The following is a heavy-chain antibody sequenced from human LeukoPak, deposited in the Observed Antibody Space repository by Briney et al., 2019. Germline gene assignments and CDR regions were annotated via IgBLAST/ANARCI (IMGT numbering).Heavy chain of an antibody. V-gene: IGHV1-46*01. D-gene: IGHD3-16*01. Sequence: WASVKVSCKASGYTFTSYYMHWVRQAPGQGLEWMGKINPSGGSTSYAQKFQGRVTMTRDTSTSTVYMELSSLRSEDTAVYYCAREGGAKYYFDYWGQGTLVTVSS. CDR1: GYTFTSYY. CDR3: AREGGAKYYFDY. CDR2: INPSGGST. J-gene: IGHJ4*02.